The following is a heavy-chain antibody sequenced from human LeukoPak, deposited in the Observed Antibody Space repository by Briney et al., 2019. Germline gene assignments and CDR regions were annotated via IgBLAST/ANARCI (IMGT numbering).Heavy chain of an antibody. CDR3: ARMMSIPVAGHRPLFDY. J-gene: IGHJ4*02. V-gene: IGHV1-18*01. CDR2: ISAYNGNT. D-gene: IGHD2-21*01. CDR1: GYTFTSYG. Sequence: ASVKVSCKASGYTFTSYGINWVRQAPGQGFEWMGWISAYNGNTNYAQKLQDRVTMTTDTSTSTAYMELRSLRSDDTAIYYCARMMSIPVAGHRPLFDYWGQGTLVTVSS.